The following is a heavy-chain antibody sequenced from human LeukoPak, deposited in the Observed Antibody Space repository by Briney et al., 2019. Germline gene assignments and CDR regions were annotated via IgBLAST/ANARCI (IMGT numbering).Heavy chain of an antibody. V-gene: IGHV3-15*05. CDR3: AKDMGSRWGSSAFDY. Sequence: GGSLRLSCAASGFTFSNAWMSWVRQAPGKGLEWVGRIKSKTDGGTTDYAAPVKGRFTISRDNAKNSLYLQMNSLRAEDTALYYCAKDMGSRWGSSAFDYWGQGTLVTVSS. J-gene: IGHJ4*02. CDR1: GFTFSNAW. CDR2: IKSKTDGGTT. D-gene: IGHD3-16*01.